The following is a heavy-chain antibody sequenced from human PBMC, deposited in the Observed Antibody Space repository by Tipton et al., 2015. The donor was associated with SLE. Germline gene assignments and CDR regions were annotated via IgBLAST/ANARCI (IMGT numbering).Heavy chain of an antibody. CDR1: GASVSSFC. CDR2: VCNSVST. D-gene: IGHD3-10*01. Sequence: TLSLTCTVSGASVSSFCWNWIRQSPGKGLEWIACVCNSVSTNYDPPLKSRGTISVDTSKNHFSLELTSATAADTAVYYCARQRLRLLSPLDAWGQGTTVTVS. J-gene: IGHJ6*02. CDR3: ARQRLRLLSPLDA. V-gene: IGHV4-59*08.